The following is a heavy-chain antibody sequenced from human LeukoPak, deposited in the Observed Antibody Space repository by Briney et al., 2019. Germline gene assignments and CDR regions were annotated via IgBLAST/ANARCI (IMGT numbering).Heavy chain of an antibody. J-gene: IGHJ4*02. CDR3: AADGTD. CDR2: IIPRLGTT. V-gene: IGHV1-69*05. CDR1: GGTFNSYA. Sequence: SVKVSCKASGGTFNSYAINWVRQAPGQGLEWMGGIIPRLGTTKYIEKFQGRIMITTDESTTTAYMELTSLRSEDTAVYYCAADGTDWGQGTLVTVSS.